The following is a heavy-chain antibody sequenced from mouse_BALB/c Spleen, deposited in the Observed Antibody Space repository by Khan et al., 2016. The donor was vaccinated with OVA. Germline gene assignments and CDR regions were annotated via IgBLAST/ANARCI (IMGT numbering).Heavy chain of an antibody. D-gene: IGHD1-1*01. V-gene: IGHV3-2*02. Sequence: EVQLQESGPGLVNPSQSLSPTCTVTGYSITSDYAWNWIRQFPGNKLEWMGYISYSGRTSYNPSLTSRISITRDTSKNQVFLQLNSVTTEDTASYFCARSVTITTVVATDFDYWGQGTTLTVSS. CDR2: ISYSGRT. CDR3: ARSVTITTVVATDFDY. J-gene: IGHJ2*01. CDR1: GYSITSDYA.